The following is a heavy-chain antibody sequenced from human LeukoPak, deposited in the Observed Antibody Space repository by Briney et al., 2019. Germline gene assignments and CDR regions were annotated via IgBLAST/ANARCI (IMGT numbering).Heavy chain of an antibody. D-gene: IGHD2-2*01. CDR1: GFTFSSYW. CDR2: ISSSSSYI. J-gene: IGHJ4*02. CDR3: ARNPYCSSTSCYPRGYYFDY. Sequence: GGSLRLSCAASGFTFSSYWMSWVRQAPGKGLEWVSSISSSSSYIYYADSVKGRFTISRDNAKNSLYLQMNSLRAEDTAVYYCARNPYCSSTSCYPRGYYFDYWGQGTLVTVSS. V-gene: IGHV3-21*01.